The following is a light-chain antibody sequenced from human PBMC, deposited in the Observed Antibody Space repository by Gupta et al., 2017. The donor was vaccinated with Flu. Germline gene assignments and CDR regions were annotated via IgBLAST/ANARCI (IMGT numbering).Light chain of an antibody. V-gene: IGKV1-5*03. J-gene: IGKJ1*01. Sequence: QQKSGKAPKVLIYKASKLESGVPSRFSGSGSGTEFTLTISSLQADEFATYYCQQEKSSPGTFGQGTKVEIK. CDR2: KAS. CDR3: QQEKSSPGT.